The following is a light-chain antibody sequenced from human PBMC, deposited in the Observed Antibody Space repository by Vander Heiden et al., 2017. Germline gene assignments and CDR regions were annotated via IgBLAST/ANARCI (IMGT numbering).Light chain of an antibody. V-gene: IGKV3-20*01. CDR3: QHDDSSPVA. CDR2: DVS. CDR1: QSVTHNY. J-gene: IGKJ1*01. Sequence: EIVLTQSPGTLSLSPGERATLSCRASQSVTHNYLAWYQQRPGQAPRLLIYDVSSRATGIPDRFSGSGSGTNFTLTISRLEPEDFAVYYCQHDDSSPVAFGQGTKVEIK.